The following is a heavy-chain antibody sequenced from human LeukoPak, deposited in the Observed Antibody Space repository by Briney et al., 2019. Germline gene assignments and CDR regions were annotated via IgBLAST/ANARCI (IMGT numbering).Heavy chain of an antibody. D-gene: IGHD1-26*01. V-gene: IGHV3-53*01. CDR3: AKEKTVGGTYYFDH. CDR1: GFTVSTNY. CDR2: VYSGGTT. Sequence: GGSLRLSCAASGFTVSTNYMSWVRQAPGKGLEWVSLVYSGGTTYYADSVKGRFSISRDNSKNTLYLQMNGLRAEDTAVYYCAKEKTVGGTYYFDHWGQGTLVTVSS. J-gene: IGHJ4*02.